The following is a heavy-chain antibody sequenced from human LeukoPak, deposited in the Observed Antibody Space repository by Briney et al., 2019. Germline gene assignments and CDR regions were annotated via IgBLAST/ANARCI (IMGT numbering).Heavy chain of an antibody. J-gene: IGHJ4*02. Sequence: GGSLRLSCAASGFTFSSYARSWVRQAPGKGLEWVSAISGSGSSTYYADSVKGRFTISRDNSKNTLYLQVNSLRAEDTAVYYCAKGGKWDVTPFDYWGQGTLVTVSS. CDR1: GFTFSSYA. D-gene: IGHD1-26*01. V-gene: IGHV3-23*01. CDR2: ISGSGSST. CDR3: AKGGKWDVTPFDY.